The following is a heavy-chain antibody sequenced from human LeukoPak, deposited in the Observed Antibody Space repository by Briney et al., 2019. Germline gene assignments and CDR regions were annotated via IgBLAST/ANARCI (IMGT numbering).Heavy chain of an antibody. V-gene: IGHV3-23*01. CDR2: ISGSGGST. CDR3: GNCEIVVVVAGTDG. CDR1: GFTFSSYA. Sequence: PGGSLRLSCAASGFTFSSYAMSWVRQAPGKGLEWVSAISGSGGSTYYADSVKGRFTISRDNSKNTLYMQMNSLRAEDTAVYCRGNCEIVVVVAGTDGGGEGSLVTVSS. J-gene: IGHJ4*02. D-gene: IGHD2-15*01.